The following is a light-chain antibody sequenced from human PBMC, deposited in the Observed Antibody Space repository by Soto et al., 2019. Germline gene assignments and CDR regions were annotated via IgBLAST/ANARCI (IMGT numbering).Light chain of an antibody. CDR1: QSIAGY. V-gene: IGKV1-39*01. CDR2: SAS. J-gene: IGKJ5*01. Sequence: DIQMTQSPSSLSASVGDRVTITCRASQSIAGYLSWYQQRPGKAPKFLIYSASSLQRGVPSRFSGSGSGTDFSLTINGLQPEDFATYFCQQRFSVPITFGQGTRLEI. CDR3: QQRFSVPIT.